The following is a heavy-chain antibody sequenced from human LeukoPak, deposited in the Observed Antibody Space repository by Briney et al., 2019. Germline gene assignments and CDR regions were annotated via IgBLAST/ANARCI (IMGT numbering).Heavy chain of an antibody. J-gene: IGHJ4*02. Sequence: PGGSLRLSCAASGFTFSDYYMSWIRQAPGKGLEWISYISSSSSIIYYADSVKGRFTISRDNAKGSLYLQMNSLRGEDTAVYYCARDPSYSSSWLLDYGGQGTLVTVSS. V-gene: IGHV3-11*04. CDR2: ISSSSSII. D-gene: IGHD6-13*01. CDR1: GFTFSDYY. CDR3: ARDPSYSSSWLLDY.